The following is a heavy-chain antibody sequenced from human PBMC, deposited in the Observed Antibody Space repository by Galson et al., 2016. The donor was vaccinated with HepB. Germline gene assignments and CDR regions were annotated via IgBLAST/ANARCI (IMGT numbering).Heavy chain of an antibody. CDR3: ARDSSGWTPSCDH. Sequence: SLRLSCAASGFSFRSYAMHWVRQAPGKGLEWVAVISHDGGDKYYADSVKGRFTISRDNAKNSLYLQMNSLRAEDTAVYYCARDSSGWTPSCDHWGQGTLVTVSS. CDR1: GFSFRSYA. V-gene: IGHV3-30*04. J-gene: IGHJ4*02. D-gene: IGHD6-19*01. CDR2: ISHDGGDK.